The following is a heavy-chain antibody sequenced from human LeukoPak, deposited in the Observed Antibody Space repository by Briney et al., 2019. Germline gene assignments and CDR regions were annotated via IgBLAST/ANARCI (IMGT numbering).Heavy chain of an antibody. CDR2: MKQDGSEI. J-gene: IGHJ5*02. D-gene: IGHD4-17*01. Sequence: GGSLRLSCTASGFTFSNYWMSWVRQAPGKGPEWVANMKQDGSEIYYVDSVKGRFTISRDNSKNTLYLQLNSLRAEDTAVFYCAKDQTAVTLFPNWFDPWGQGTLVTASS. CDR1: GFTFSNYW. V-gene: IGHV3-7*01. CDR3: AKDQTAVTLFPNWFDP.